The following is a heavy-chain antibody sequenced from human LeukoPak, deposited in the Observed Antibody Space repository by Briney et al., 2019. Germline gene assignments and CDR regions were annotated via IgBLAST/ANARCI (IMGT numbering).Heavy chain of an antibody. CDR3: ARDFAGTTSH. CDR1: GFTFSRYW. D-gene: IGHD1-1*01. J-gene: IGHJ4*02. V-gene: IGHV3-74*01. Sequence: GESLRLSCAASGFTFSRYWIHWVRHAPGKGLEWVSRINPDGSTTTYADSVKGRFTISRDNAKNTVYLQMNSLRAEDTAVYYCARDFAGTTSHWGQGTLVTVSS. CDR2: INPDGSTT.